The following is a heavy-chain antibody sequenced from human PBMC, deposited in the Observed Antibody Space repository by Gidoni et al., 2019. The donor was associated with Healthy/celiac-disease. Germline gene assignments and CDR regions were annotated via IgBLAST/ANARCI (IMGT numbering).Heavy chain of an antibody. V-gene: IGHV3-48*01. CDR1: GFTFSSYS. D-gene: IGHD3-3*01. CDR2: ISSSSSTI. J-gene: IGHJ6*03. Sequence: EVQLVESGGGLVQPGGSLSLSCAASGFTFSSYSMNWVRQAPGKGLECVSYISSSSSTIYYADSVKGRFTISRDNAKNSLYLQMNSLRAEDTAVYYCARDLTIFGVVTTYYMDVWGKGTTVTVSS. CDR3: ARDLTIFGVVTTYYMDV.